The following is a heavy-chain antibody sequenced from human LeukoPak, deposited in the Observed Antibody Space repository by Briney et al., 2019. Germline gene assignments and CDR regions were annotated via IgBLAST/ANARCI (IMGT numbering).Heavy chain of an antibody. V-gene: IGHV1-18*01. D-gene: IGHD2-15*01. CDR1: GYTFTSYG. CDR3: AREGYCSGGSCYSGVADY. CDR2: ISAYNGNT. Sequence: ASVKVSCKASGYTFTSYGISWVRRAPGQGLEWMGWISAYNGNTNYAQKLQGRVTMTTDTSTSTAYMELRSLRSDDTAVYYCAREGYCSGGSCYSGVADYWGQGTLVTVSS. J-gene: IGHJ4*02.